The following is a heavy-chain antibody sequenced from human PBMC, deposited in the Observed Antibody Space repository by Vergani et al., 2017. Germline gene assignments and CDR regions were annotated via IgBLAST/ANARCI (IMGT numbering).Heavy chain of an antibody. CDR2: IYHSGST. V-gene: IGHV4-38-2*02. Sequence: QVQLQESGPGLVKPSETLSLTCTVSGYSISSGYYWGWIRQPPGKGLEWIGSIYHSGSTYYNPSLKSRVTISVDTSKNQFSLKLSSVTAADTAVYYCARVGYYDSSGKEAFDIWGQGTMVTVSS. CDR1: GYSISSGYY. J-gene: IGHJ3*02. D-gene: IGHD3-22*01. CDR3: ARVGYYDSSGKEAFDI.